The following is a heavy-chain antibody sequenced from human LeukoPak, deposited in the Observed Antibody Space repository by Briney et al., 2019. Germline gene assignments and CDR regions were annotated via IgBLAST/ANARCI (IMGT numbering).Heavy chain of an antibody. Sequence: GGSLRLSCAGSGFTFSSYAMSWVRQAPGKGLEWVSAISGSYGSTYYADSVKGRFTISRDNSKNMLYLQMNSLRAEDTAIYYCAKGTYIVVVPGALFDYWGQGTLVTVSS. D-gene: IGHD2-2*01. J-gene: IGHJ4*02. CDR1: GFTFSSYA. CDR3: AKGTYIVVVPGALFDY. V-gene: IGHV3-23*01. CDR2: ISGSYGST.